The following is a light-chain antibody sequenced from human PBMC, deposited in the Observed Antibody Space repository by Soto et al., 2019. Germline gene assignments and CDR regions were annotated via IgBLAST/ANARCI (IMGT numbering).Light chain of an antibody. CDR2: DAS. Sequence: DIQMTQSPSSLSASEGDRVTITCQASQDVSNYLNWYQQKLGKAPKLLIYDASNLETGVPSRFSGSGSGTYFSFTISSLQPEDFATYYCQQYSNLIPFGQGTRLEI. CDR3: QQYSNLIP. V-gene: IGKV1-33*01. J-gene: IGKJ5*01. CDR1: QDVSNY.